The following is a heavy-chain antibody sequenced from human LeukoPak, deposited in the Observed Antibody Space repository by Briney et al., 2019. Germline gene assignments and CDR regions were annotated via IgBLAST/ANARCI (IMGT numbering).Heavy chain of an antibody. CDR2: INPSGGST. Sequence: ASVKVSCKASGYTFISYYMHWVRQAPGQGLEWMGMINPSGGSTSYAQKFQGRVTMTRDMSTSTVYMELSSLRSEDTAVYYCARALLWFGELSTPLGYWGQGTLVTVSS. J-gene: IGHJ4*02. V-gene: IGHV1-46*01. CDR1: GYTFISYY. CDR3: ARALLWFGELSTPLGY. D-gene: IGHD3-10*01.